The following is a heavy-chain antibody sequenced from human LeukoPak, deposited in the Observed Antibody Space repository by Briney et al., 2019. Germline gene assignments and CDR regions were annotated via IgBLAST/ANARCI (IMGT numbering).Heavy chain of an antibody. CDR3: ARVPPGTMIVHFFDY. J-gene: IGHJ4*02. V-gene: IGHV3-48*01. D-gene: IGHD3-22*01. CDR1: GFTFSNYS. CDR2: ISSSSSTI. Sequence: GGSLRLSCAASGFTFSNYSMNWVRQAPGKGLEWVSYISSSSSTIYYADSVKGRFTISRDNAKNSLYLQMNSLRAEDTAVYYCARVPPGTMIVHFFDYWGQGTLVTVSS.